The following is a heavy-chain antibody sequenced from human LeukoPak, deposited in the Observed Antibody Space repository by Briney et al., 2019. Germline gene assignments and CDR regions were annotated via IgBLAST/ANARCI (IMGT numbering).Heavy chain of an antibody. J-gene: IGHJ6*03. Sequence: SETLSLTCTVSGGSISSGSYYWSWIRQPAGKGLEWIGRIYTSGSTNYNPSLKSRVTISVDTSKNQFSLKLSSVTAADTAGHYCVRAQYDSGSGSYYYYYYMDVWGKGTTVTVSS. CDR3: VRAQYDSGSGSYYYYYYMDV. V-gene: IGHV4-61*02. CDR1: GGSISSGSYY. D-gene: IGHD3-10*01. CDR2: IYTSGST.